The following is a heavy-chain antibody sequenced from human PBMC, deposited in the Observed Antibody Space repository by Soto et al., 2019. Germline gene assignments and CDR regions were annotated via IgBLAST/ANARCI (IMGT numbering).Heavy chain of an antibody. D-gene: IGHD4-17*01. CDR2: ISGSGGST. V-gene: IGHV3-23*01. CDR3: AGDDYGGNSGYYFDY. CDR1: GFTFSSYA. Sequence: EVQLLESGGGLVQPGGSLRLSCAASGFTFSSYAMSWVRQAPGKGLEWVSAISGSGGSTYYADSVKGRFTISRDNSKNTLYLQMNSLRAEDTAVYYCAGDDYGGNSGYYFDYWGQGTLVTVSS. J-gene: IGHJ4*02.